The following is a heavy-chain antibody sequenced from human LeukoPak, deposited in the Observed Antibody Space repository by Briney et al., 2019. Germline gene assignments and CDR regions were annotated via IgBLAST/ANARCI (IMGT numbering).Heavy chain of an antibody. V-gene: IGHV3-43*02. Sequence: PGGSLRLSCAASGFTFADYAMHWVRQAPGKGLEWVSLISGDGGSTYYEDSVKGRFTISRDNSKNSLYLQMNSLKSEDTALYYCAKVSSKYYYDSSGYNPAGGYYYKDVWGKGTTVTVSS. J-gene: IGHJ6*03. CDR1: GFTFADYA. CDR3: AKVSSKYYYDSSGYNPAGGYYYKDV. CDR2: ISGDGGST. D-gene: IGHD3-22*01.